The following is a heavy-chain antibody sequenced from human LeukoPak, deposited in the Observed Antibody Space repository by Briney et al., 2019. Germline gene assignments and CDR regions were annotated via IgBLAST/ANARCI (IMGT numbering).Heavy chain of an antibody. V-gene: IGHV4-34*01. CDR3: ARAVAHYFDY. D-gene: IGHD2-15*01. CDR2: INHSGST. J-gene: IGHJ4*02. CDR1: GGSFSGYY. Sequence: SETLSLTCAVYGGSFSGYYWSWIRQPPGKGLEWIGEINHSGSTNYNPSLKSRVTISVDTSKNQFSLKLSSVTAADTAVYYCARAVAHYFDYWGQGTLVTVSS.